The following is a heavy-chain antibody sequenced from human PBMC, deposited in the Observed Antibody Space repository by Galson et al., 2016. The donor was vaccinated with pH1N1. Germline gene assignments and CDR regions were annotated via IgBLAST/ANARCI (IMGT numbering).Heavy chain of an antibody. CDR3: ARGPRRTWYFDY. J-gene: IGHJ4*02. CDR2: IDWDDDK. CDR1: GFSLTTSGMR. V-gene: IGHV2-70*04. D-gene: IGHD2-15*01. Sequence: PALVKPTQTLTLTCTFSGFSLTTSGMRVSWIRQAPGKALEWLARIDWDDDKFYNTSLKTRLTISKDNSRNQVVLTMSNMDPVDTATYYCARGPRRTWYFDYWGQGTLVTVSS.